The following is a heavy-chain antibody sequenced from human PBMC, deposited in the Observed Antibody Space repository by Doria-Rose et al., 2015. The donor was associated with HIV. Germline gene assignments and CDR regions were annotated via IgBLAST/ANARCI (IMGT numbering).Heavy chain of an antibody. CDR2: ISSSGST. J-gene: IGHJ4*02. V-gene: IGHV4-30-4*01. Sequence: QVQLQESGPRLARPSQTLSLTSTVSGDPISSGYSFWSWIRQPPATGPDRIGYISSSGSTYYYPSLRGRLTISLDASKNQFSLNLNSVTAADTAVYYCARARNYGFPHFFDFWGQGTLVTVSS. CDR1: GDPISSGYSF. D-gene: IGHD3-10*01. CDR3: ARARNYGFPHFFDF.